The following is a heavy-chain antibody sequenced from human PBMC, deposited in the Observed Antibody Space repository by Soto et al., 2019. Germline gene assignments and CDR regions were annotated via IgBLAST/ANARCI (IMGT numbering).Heavy chain of an antibody. CDR1: GGSINSGGYC. Sequence: QVQLQESGPGLVKPSQTLSLTCTVSGGSINSGGYCWSWIRQHPGKGLDWIGCISYGGSTSYNPSLKSRVTLSVHTSKNQFSLKLTSVTAADTAVYYCSRGILVWGQGALITVSS. D-gene: IGHD5-18*01. CDR2: ISYGGST. J-gene: IGHJ4*02. V-gene: IGHV4-31*03. CDR3: SRGILV.